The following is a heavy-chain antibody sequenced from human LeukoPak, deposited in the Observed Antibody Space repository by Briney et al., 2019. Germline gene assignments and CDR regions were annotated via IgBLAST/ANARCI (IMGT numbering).Heavy chain of an antibody. V-gene: IGHV4-39*07. CDR3: ARDLVGAYSPNLFDP. CDR2: IHYSGNT. Sequence: SETLSLTCTVSGGSISSSIHYWGWVRQSPRKGLEWIGTIHYSGNTYYNPSLRSRLTISLDTSNNQFSLKLSSVTAADTAVYYCARDLVGAYSPNLFDPWGQGTLVTVSS. J-gene: IGHJ5*02. D-gene: IGHD1-26*01. CDR1: GGSISSSIHY.